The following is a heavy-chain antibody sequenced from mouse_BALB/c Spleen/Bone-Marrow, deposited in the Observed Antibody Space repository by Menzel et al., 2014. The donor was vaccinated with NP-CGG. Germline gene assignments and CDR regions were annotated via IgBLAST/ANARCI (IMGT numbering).Heavy chain of an antibody. J-gene: IGHJ3*01. D-gene: IGHD1-2*01. V-gene: IGHV5-12-1*01. CDR2: ISSGGGST. CDR1: GFAFSSYD. Sequence: EVKLVESGGGLVKPGGSLKLSCAASGFAFSSYDMSWVRQTPGKRLEWVAYISSGGGSTYYPDTVKGRFTISRDNAKNTLYLQMSSLKSEDTAMYYCARHGTTATFFAYWGQGTLVTVSA. CDR3: ARHGTTATFFAY.